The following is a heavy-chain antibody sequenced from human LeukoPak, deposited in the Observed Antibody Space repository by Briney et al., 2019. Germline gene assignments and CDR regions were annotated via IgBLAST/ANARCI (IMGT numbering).Heavy chain of an antibody. J-gene: IGHJ4*02. D-gene: IGHD3-16*01. CDR3: AKDRTAGGDYFDY. V-gene: IGHV3-43D*03. Sequence: HPGGSLRLSCAASGFTFDDYAMHWVRQAPGKGLEWVSLISWDGGSTYYADSVKGRFTISRDNSKNSLYLQMNSLRAEDTALYYCAKDRTAGGDYFDYWGQGTLVTVSS. CDR1: GFTFDDYA. CDR2: ISWDGGST.